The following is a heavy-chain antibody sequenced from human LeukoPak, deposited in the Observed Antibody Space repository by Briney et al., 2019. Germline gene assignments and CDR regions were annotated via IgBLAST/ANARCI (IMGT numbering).Heavy chain of an antibody. CDR1: GGSISSSNW. D-gene: IGHD3-9*01. Sequence: SETLSLTCAVSGGSISSSNWWSWVRQPPGKGLEWIGEIYHSGSTNYNPSLKSRVAISVDKSKNQSSLKLSSVTAADTAVYYCARHLRYFDWLMAGYYGMDVWGQGTTVTVSS. V-gene: IGHV4-4*02. CDR3: ARHLRYFDWLMAGYYGMDV. J-gene: IGHJ6*02. CDR2: IYHSGST.